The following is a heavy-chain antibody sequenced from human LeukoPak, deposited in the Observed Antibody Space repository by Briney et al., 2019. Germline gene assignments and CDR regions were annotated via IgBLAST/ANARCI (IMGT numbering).Heavy chain of an antibody. J-gene: IGHJ4*02. D-gene: IGHD3-9*01. CDR3: ARGVLTGYYGDFDY. CDR1: SGSVSSGGYY. V-gene: IGHV4-31*03. CDR2: IYYSDS. Sequence: SETLSLTCTVSSGSVSSGGYYWSWIRQHPGKGLEWIGYIYYSDSYYNPSLKSRVSISVDTSKNQFSLNLNSVTAADTAVYYCARGVLTGYYGDFDYWGQGTLVTVFS.